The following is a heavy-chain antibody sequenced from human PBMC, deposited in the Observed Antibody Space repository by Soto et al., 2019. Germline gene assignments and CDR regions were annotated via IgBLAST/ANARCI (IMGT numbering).Heavy chain of an antibody. V-gene: IGHV1-2*04. D-gene: IGHD3-9*01. CDR1: GYTFTGYN. J-gene: IGHJ6*01. Sequence: QVQLVQSGAEVKKPGASMKVSCKSSGYTFTGYNMHWVRQAPGQGLEWMGWINPNSGGTHYAQKFQGWVTMTRDTSISTAFMALSRLRSDDTAVYYCESGQTGRYFGWFRSVDYYYGMDVWGQGTTVTVSS. CDR3: ESGQTGRYFGWFRSVDYYYGMDV. CDR2: INPNSGGT.